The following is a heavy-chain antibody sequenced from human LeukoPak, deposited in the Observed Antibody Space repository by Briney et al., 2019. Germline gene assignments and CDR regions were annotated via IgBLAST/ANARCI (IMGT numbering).Heavy chain of an antibody. V-gene: IGHV4-38-2*01. D-gene: IGHD4-11*01. Sequence: SETLSLTCAVSGYSISSGYYWGWIRQPPGKGLEWIGSIYHSGSTYYNPSLKSRVTISVDTSKNQFSLKLSSVTAADTAVYYCARPMTTVTNDAFDIWGQGTMVTASS. CDR2: IYHSGST. J-gene: IGHJ3*02. CDR1: GYSISSGYY. CDR3: ARPMTTVTNDAFDI.